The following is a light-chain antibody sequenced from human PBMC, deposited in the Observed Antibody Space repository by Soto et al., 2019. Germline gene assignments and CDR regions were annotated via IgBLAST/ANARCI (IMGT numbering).Light chain of an antibody. CDR3: QQYNNWPWT. J-gene: IGKJ1*01. CDR2: GAS. CDR1: QSVSSN. V-gene: IGKV3-15*01. Sequence: EIVMTQSPATLSVSPGERATLSCRASQSVSSNLAWYQQKPGQAPRLLIYGASTRATGIPARFSGSGSGTEFTLTISSLQYEDFAVYYCQQYNNWPWTFGQGTKVAIQ.